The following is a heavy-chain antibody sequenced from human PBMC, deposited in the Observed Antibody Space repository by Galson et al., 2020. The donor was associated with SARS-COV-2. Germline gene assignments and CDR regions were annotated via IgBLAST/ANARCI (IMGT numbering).Heavy chain of an antibody. D-gene: IGHD3-10*01. CDR2: TYYKSKWHF. Sequence: SQTLSLTCVISGDAVSSDNAACNWIRQSPSRGLEWLGMTYYKSKWHFDSAPSVQSRAIINPDTSKNLFFMDLTSVTPEDSAVYYCARGPARGATANDYDYGFDAWGQGTTVSVAS. J-gene: IGHJ6*02. V-gene: IGHV6-1*01. CDR1: GDAVSSDNAA. CDR3: ARGPARGATANDYDYGFDA.